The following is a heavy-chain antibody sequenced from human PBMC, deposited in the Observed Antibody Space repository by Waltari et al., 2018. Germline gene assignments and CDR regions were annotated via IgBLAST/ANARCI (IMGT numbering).Heavy chain of an antibody. V-gene: IGHV3-7*01. CDR2: IKTDGSEK. J-gene: IGHJ4*02. Sequence: VESGGGLVQPGGSLRLSCAAPGFPFSTYWMRWVRQAPGKGLEWVANIKTDGSEKYYVDSVRGRFTISRDNAKNSLSLQMSTLRDEDTGRYYCARDWSGSGRGINYWGQGTLVTVSS. CDR3: ARDWSGSGRGINY. CDR1: GFPFSTYW. D-gene: IGHD3-3*01.